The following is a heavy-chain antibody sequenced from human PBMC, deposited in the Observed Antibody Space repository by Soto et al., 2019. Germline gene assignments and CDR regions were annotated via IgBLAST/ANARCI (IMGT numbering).Heavy chain of an antibody. J-gene: IGHJ4*02. CDR1: GFTFSNAW. Sequence: TGGSLRLSCAASGFTFSNAWMSWVRQAPGKGLEWVGRIKSKTDGGTTDYAAPVKGRFTISRDDSKNTLYLQMNSLKTEDTAVYYCTTDYYSYYYDSSGYYPFDYWGQGTLVTVSS. D-gene: IGHD3-22*01. CDR2: IKSKTDGGTT. V-gene: IGHV3-15*01. CDR3: TTDYYSYYYDSSGYYPFDY.